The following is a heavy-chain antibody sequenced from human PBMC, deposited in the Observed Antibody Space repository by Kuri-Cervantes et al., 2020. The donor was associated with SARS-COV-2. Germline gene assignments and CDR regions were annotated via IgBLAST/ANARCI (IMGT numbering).Heavy chain of an antibody. V-gene: IGHV1-2*02. J-gene: IGHJ6*02. CDR1: GGTFSSYA. Sequence: ASVKVSCKASGGTFSSYAISWVRQAPGQGLEWMGWINPNSGGTNYAQKFQGRVTMTRDTSISTAYMELSRLRSDDTAVYYCARRSPQIDYYYYGMDVWGQGTTVTVSS. CDR2: INPNSGGT. CDR3: ARRSPQIDYYYYGMDV. D-gene: IGHD2/OR15-2a*01.